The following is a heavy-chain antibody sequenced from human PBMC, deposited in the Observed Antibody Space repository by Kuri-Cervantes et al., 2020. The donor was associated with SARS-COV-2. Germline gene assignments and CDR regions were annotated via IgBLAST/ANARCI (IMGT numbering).Heavy chain of an antibody. V-gene: IGHV3-30-3*01. Sequence: GGSLRRSCAASGFTFNRFAIQWVRQAPGKGLEWVAVVSYDGSNKYYADSVKGRFTISRDNAKNSLYLQMNSLRAEDTALYYCARIHSSSSGGYFDYWGQGTLVTVSS. CDR1: GFTFNRFA. J-gene: IGHJ4*02. D-gene: IGHD6-6*01. CDR2: VSYDGSNK. CDR3: ARIHSSSSGGYFDY.